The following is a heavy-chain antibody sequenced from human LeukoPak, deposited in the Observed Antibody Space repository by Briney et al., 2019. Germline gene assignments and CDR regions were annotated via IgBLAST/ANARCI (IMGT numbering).Heavy chain of an antibody. CDR1: GGSISSYY. J-gene: IGHJ3*02. CDR3: ASSLSSTTYAFDI. CDR2: IYYSGST. V-gene: IGHV4-59*01. D-gene: IGHD6-13*01. Sequence: SETLSLTCTVSGGSISSYYWSWIRQPPGKGLEWIGYIYYSGSTNYNPSLKSRVTISVDTSKNQFSLRLSSVTAADTAVYYCASSLSSTTYAFDIWGRGTLVTVSS.